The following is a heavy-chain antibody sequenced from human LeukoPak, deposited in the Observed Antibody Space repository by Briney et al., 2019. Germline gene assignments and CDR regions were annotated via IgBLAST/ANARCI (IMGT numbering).Heavy chain of an antibody. Sequence: GGSLRLSLEPFGFTFISYRMTWVRKAPGERLEWVSSIVSSSSYIYYADSVKGRFTISRDDAKNSLFLQMNSLRAEDTAVYYCARVWSDCYVTNCYISEYWGQGTLVTVSS. CDR2: IVSSSSYI. CDR1: GFTFISYR. V-gene: IGHV3-21*01. CDR3: ARVWSDCYVTNCYISEY. D-gene: IGHD3-3*01. J-gene: IGHJ4*02.